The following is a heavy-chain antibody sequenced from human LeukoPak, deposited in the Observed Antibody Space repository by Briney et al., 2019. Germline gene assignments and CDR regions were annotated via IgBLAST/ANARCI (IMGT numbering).Heavy chain of an antibody. J-gene: IGHJ4*02. V-gene: IGHV4-38-2*01. CDR2: IYHSGST. CDR3: ARYYYDSSGYSTADTDY. D-gene: IGHD3-22*01. Sequence: PSETLSLTCGVSGYSISSGYYWGWIRQPPGKGLEWIGSIYHSGSTYYNPSLKSRVTISVDTSKNQFSLKLSSVTAADTAVYYCARYYYDSSGYSTADTDYWGQGTLVTVSS. CDR1: GYSISSGYY.